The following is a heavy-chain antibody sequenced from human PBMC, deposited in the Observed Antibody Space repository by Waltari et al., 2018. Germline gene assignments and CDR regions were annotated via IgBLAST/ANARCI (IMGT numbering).Heavy chain of an antibody. CDR3: ARGTMVQGVMLGDL. CDR2: IIPSFGTA. D-gene: IGHD3-10*01. CDR1: GGTFSSYA. V-gene: IGHV1-69*13. Sequence: QVQLVQSGAEVKKPGSSVKVSCKASGGTFSSYAISWVRPAPGQGLEWMGGIIPSFGTANYAQKFQGRVTIIADEATSTAYMELSSMRSEDTAVYDCARGTMVQGVMLGDLWGRGTLVTVSS. J-gene: IGHJ2*01.